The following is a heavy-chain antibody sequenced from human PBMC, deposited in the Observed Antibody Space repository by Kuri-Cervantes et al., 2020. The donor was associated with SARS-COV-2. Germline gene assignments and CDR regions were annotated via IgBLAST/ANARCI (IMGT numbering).Heavy chain of an antibody. V-gene: IGHV3-33*06. Sequence: GGSLRLSCAASGVTFSSYGMHWVRQAPGKGLEWVAVIWYDGSNKYYADSVKGRFTISRDNSKNTLYLQMNSLRAEDTAVYYCAKESNWNYVDAFDYWGQGTLVTVSS. J-gene: IGHJ4*02. CDR1: GVTFSSYG. CDR3: AKESNWNYVDAFDY. D-gene: IGHD1-7*01. CDR2: IWYDGSNK.